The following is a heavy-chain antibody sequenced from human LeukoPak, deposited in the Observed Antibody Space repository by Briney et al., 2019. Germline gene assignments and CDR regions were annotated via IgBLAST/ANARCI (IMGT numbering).Heavy chain of an antibody. CDR1: GFTFSGSA. D-gene: IGHD4-23*01. CDR3: TRLDYGHNF. Sequence: GGSLRLSCAASGFTFSGSAMHWVRQASGKGPEWVGRIRTKTNNYATAYLASVKGRFTLSRDDSKSMAYLQMNSLKTEDTAVYYCTRLDYGHNFWGQGTLVTVSS. J-gene: IGHJ4*02. V-gene: IGHV3-73*01. CDR2: IRTKTNNYAT.